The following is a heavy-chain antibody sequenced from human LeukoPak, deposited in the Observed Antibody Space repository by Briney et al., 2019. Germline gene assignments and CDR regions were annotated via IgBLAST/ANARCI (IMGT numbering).Heavy chain of an antibody. J-gene: IGHJ4*02. D-gene: IGHD4-23*01. CDR3: ARGLTDVYGGED. V-gene: IGHV3-66*01. CDR2: IYSGGST. Sequence: GGSLRLSCAASGFTVSSNYMSWVRQAPGKGLEWVSVIYSGGSTYYADSVKGRFTISRDNSKNTLYLQMNSLRAEDTAVYYCARGLTDVYGGEDWGLGTLVTVSS. CDR1: GFTVSSNY.